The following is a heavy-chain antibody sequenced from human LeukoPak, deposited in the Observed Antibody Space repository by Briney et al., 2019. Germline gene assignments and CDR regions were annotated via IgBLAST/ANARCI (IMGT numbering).Heavy chain of an antibody. J-gene: IGHJ3*02. D-gene: IGHD1-26*01. Sequence: GGSLRLSCAASGFTFSSYGMHWVRQTPGKGLEWVAFIRYDGSNKYYADSVKGRFTISRDSSKKTLYLQMNGLRAEDTAIYYCAKDSSSSRWELLDAGDAFDIWGQGTLVTVSS. CDR1: GFTFSSYG. V-gene: IGHV3-30*02. CDR2: IRYDGSNK. CDR3: AKDSSSSRWELLDAGDAFDI.